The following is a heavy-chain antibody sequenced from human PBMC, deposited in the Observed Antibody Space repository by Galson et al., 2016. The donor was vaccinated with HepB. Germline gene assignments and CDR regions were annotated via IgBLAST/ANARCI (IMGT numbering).Heavy chain of an antibody. CDR2: ISSSSNSM. V-gene: IGHV3-48*02. D-gene: IGHD5-18*01. CDR1: GFIFNSYS. Sequence: SLRLSCAASGFIFNSYSMNWVRQAPGKGLEWISYISSSSNSMYYADSVKGRFTISRDNAKNSLYLQMNSLRDEDTAVYYCAKSVGIQLWLDHAFDIWGQGTMVTVSS. CDR3: AKSVGIQLWLDHAFDI. J-gene: IGHJ3*02.